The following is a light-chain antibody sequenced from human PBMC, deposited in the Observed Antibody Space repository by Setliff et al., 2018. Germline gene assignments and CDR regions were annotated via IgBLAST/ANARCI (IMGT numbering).Light chain of an antibody. J-gene: IGLJ1*01. V-gene: IGLV1-40*01. Sequence: VLTQPPSVSGAPGQRVTISCTGSRSNIGAGYDVYWYQQLPGTAPRLLISGNNNRPSGVPDRFSASKSGTSASLAITGLQSEDEADYYCQSYDNSLSGSGLFGTGTKVTVL. CDR2: GNN. CDR3: QSYDNSLSGSGL. CDR1: RSNIGAGYD.